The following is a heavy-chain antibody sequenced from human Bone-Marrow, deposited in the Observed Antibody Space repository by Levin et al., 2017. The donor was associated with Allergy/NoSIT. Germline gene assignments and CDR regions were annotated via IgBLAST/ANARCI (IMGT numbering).Heavy chain of an antibody. Sequence: SGPTLVKPTQTLTLTCTFSGFSFHPTGVGVGWIRQPPGKALEWLALIYWHDDRHYSPSLRSRLTITKDTSKNQVVLTMTNMDVVDTATYFCAHVRDGYNYLDFWGQGTLVTVSS. CDR1: GFSFHPTGVG. V-gene: IGHV2-5*01. J-gene: IGHJ4*02. CDR2: IYWHDDR. CDR3: AHVRDGYNYLDF. D-gene: IGHD5-24*01.